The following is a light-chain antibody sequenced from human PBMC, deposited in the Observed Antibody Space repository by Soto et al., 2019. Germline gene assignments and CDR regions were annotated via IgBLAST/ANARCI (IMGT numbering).Light chain of an antibody. CDR3: AAWDDSLNGVV. V-gene: IGLV1-44*01. CDR1: SSNIGSNT. Sequence: QCVLTQPPSASGTPGQRVTISCSGSSSNIGSNTVNWYQQLPGTAPKLLIYSNNQRPSGVPDRFSGSKSGTSASLAISGLQSEDEADYYCAAWDDSLNGVVFGGGTKLNVL. CDR2: SNN. J-gene: IGLJ2*01.